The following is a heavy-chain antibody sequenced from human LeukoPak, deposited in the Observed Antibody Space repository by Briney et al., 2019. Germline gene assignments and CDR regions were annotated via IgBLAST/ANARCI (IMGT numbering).Heavy chain of an antibody. CDR1: GFTFSSYA. D-gene: IGHD2-21*02. CDR2: ISGSGGST. V-gene: IGHV3-23*01. CDR3: AKVVVVTAIRGVHFDY. J-gene: IGHJ4*02. Sequence: PGGSLRLSCAASGFTFSSYAVSWVRQAPGKGLEWVSAISGSGGSTYYADSVKGRFTISRDNSKNTLYLQMNSLRAEDTAVYYCAKVVVVTAIRGVHFDYWGQGTLVTVSS.